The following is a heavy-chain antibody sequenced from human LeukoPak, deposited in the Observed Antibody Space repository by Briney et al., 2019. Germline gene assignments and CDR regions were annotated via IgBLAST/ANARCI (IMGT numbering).Heavy chain of an antibody. Sequence: GGSLRLSCAASGLTFSNYWMHWVRQVPGKGLVWVSRINDDGSATFYADPVKGRFTISRDNAKNTLFLQINSLRAEDTAVYYCAREILAPGKTHDYWGQGTLVTVSS. CDR3: AREILAPGKTHDY. CDR1: GLTFSNYW. CDR2: INDDGSAT. J-gene: IGHJ4*02. V-gene: IGHV3-74*01.